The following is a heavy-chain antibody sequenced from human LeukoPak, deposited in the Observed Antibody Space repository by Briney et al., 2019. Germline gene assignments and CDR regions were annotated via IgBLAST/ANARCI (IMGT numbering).Heavy chain of an antibody. CDR1: GLTLSHHY. V-gene: IGHV3-72*01. CDR2: TRNKANSYTT. J-gene: IGHJ4*02. Sequence: PGGSLRLSCAASGLTLSHHYMDWVRQAPGKGLEWVGRTRNKANSYTTEYAASVKGRFTISRDDSKNSLYLQMNSLKTEDTAVYYCARPFPDCSGGSCYYYFDYWGQGTLVTVSS. D-gene: IGHD2-15*01. CDR3: ARPFPDCSGGSCYYYFDY.